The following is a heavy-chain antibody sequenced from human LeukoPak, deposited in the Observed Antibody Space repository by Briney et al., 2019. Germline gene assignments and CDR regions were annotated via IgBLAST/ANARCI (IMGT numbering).Heavy chain of an antibody. Sequence: SETLTLTCTVSGASINIYTYYWGWIRQPPGKGLEWIGSVSYSGSPYYNPSLTSRATISVDTSRNQVSLKLTSVTAADTAVYYCARDSAGFDYWGQGTLVTVSS. V-gene: IGHV4-39*07. D-gene: IGHD2-15*01. CDR2: VSYSGSP. CDR3: ARDSAGFDY. J-gene: IGHJ4*02. CDR1: GASINIYTYY.